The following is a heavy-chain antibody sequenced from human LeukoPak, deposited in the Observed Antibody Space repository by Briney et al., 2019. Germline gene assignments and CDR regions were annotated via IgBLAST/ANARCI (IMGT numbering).Heavy chain of an antibody. CDR3: ARPSDYGDYIDY. V-gene: IGHV1-2*02. CDR1: GYTFTGYY. J-gene: IGHJ4*02. Sequence: ASVKVSCKASGYTFTGYYMHWVRQAPGQGLEWMGWINPNSGATAYAERFQGRVTLTRDTSISTIYMELRTLTSGDTAVYYCARPSDYGDYIDYWGQGTPVTVSS. D-gene: IGHD4-17*01. CDR2: INPNSGAT.